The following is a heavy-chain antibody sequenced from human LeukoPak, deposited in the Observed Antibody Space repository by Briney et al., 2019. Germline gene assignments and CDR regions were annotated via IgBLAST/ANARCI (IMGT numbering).Heavy chain of an antibody. CDR1: GYSISSGYY. V-gene: IGHV4-38-2*02. D-gene: IGHD2-21*01. CDR3: ARGGEGFAIDY. CDR2: IYHSGST. Sequence: SETLSLTCTVSGYSISSGYYWGWIRQPPGKGLEWIGSIYHSGSTNYNPSLKSRVTISVDKSKNQFSLKLSSVTAADTAVYYCARGGEGFAIDYWGQGTLVTVSS. J-gene: IGHJ4*02.